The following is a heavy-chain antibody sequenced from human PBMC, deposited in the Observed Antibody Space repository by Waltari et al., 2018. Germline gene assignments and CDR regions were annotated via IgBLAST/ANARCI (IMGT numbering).Heavy chain of an antibody. J-gene: IGHJ6*02. CDR3: ARLASPEGLDV. CDR2: VYYTGCA. V-gene: IGHV4-39*01. Sequence: QLQLQESGPGLVKPSETLSLMCTVSGGSITSSSFHWTWIRQPPGKGLEWIGRVYYTGCAFYNPPLKSRLTISSDTAGNQFSLQVRSVTAADTAVYYCARLASPEGLDVWGQGTTVTVSS. CDR1: GGSITSSSFH.